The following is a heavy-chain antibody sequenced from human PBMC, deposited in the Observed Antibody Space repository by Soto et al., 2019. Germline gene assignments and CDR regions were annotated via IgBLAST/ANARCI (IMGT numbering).Heavy chain of an antibody. CDR1: GGSISSGYYY. V-gene: IGHV4-30-4*01. CDR3: ASELDRPHGMDV. D-gene: IGHD2-2*03. J-gene: IGHJ6*02. Sequence: SETLSLTCTVSGGSISSGYYYWSWIRQPPGKGLEWIGYIYYSGSTYYNPSLKSRVTISVDTSKNQFSLKLSSVTAADTAVYYCASELDRPHGMDVWGQGTTVTVSS. CDR2: IYYSGST.